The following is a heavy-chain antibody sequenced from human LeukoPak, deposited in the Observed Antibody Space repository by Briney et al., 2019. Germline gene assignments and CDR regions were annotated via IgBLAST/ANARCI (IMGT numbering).Heavy chain of an antibody. CDR1: GGSISSYY. J-gene: IGHJ3*02. CDR2: IYYSGST. D-gene: IGHD3-9*01. V-gene: IGHV4-59*01. CDR3: ARLHYDILTGYFLLGAFDI. Sequence: SETLSLTCTVSGGSISSYYRSWIRQPPGKGLEWIGYIYYSGSTNYNPSLKSRVTISVDTSKNQFSLKLSSVTAADTAVYYCARLHYDILTGYFLLGAFDIWGQGTMVTVSS.